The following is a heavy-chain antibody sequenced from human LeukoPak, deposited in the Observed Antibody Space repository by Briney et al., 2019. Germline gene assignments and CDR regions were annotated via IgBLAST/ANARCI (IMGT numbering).Heavy chain of an antibody. CDR2: IIPILGIA. CDR1: GGTFSSYA. CDR3: ARGTIPATVTTRLSPDPLGY. V-gene: IGHV1-69*04. D-gene: IGHD4-17*01. J-gene: IGHJ4*02. Sequence: SVNVSCKASGGTFSSYAISWVRQAPGQGVEWMGRIIPILGIANYAQKFQGRVTITADKSTSTAYMELSSLRSEDTAVYYCARGTIPATVTTRLSPDPLGYWGQGTLVTVSS.